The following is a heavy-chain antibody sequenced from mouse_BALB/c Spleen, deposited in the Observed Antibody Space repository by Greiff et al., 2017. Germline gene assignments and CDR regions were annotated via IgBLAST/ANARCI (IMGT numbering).Heavy chain of an antibody. V-gene: IGHV5-9-4*01. CDR2: ISSGGSYT. D-gene: IGHD2-1*01. CDR3: ARLGNYYFDY. CDR1: GFTFSSYA. J-gene: IGHJ2*01. Sequence: EVQVVESGGGLVKPGGSLKLSCAASGFTFSSYAMSWVRQSPEKRLEWVAEISSGGSYTYYPDTVTGRFTISRDNAKNTLYLEMSSLRSEDTAMYYCARLGNYYFDYWGQGTTLTVSS.